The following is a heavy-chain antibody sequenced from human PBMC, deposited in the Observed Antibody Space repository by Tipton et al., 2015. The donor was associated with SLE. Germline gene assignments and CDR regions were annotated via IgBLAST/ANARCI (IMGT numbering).Heavy chain of an antibody. CDR2: IWNDGSKK. CDR3: AKGAYDFWSGYYTGDWYFDL. Sequence: SLRLSCAASGFTFSAYDLHWVRQAPGKGLEWVALIWNDGSKKDYADPVKGRFTISRDNSENTLYLQLDSLRVEDTAVYYCAKGAYDFWSGYYTGDWYFDLWGRGTLVTVSS. D-gene: IGHD3-3*01. CDR1: GFTFSAYD. J-gene: IGHJ2*01. V-gene: IGHV3-30*02.